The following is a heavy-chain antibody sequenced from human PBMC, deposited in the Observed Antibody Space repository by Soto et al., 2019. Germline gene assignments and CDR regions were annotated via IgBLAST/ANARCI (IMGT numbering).Heavy chain of an antibody. CDR2: LYYSGST. J-gene: IGHJ4*02. Sequence: QLQLQESGPGLVKPSETLSLTCTVSGGSISSSSYYWGWIRQPPGKGLEWIGSLYYSGSTYYNPSLKSRVTISVDTSKNQLSLKLSSVTAADTAVYYCARLWIQLWPRYYLDYWGQGTLVTVSS. CDR1: GGSISSSSYY. V-gene: IGHV4-39*01. CDR3: ARLWIQLWPRYYLDY. D-gene: IGHD5-18*01.